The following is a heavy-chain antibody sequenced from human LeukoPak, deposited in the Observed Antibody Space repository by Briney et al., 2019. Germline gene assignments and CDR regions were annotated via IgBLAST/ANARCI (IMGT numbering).Heavy chain of an antibody. V-gene: IGHV3-64*01. Sequence: GGSLRLSCAASGFTFSSYAMHWVRRAPGKGLEYVSAISSNGGSTYYANSVKGRFTISRDNAKNSLYLQMNSLRAEDTAFYYCARDDYGSGSWNDYWGQGTLVTVSS. CDR1: GFTFSSYA. D-gene: IGHD3-10*01. CDR3: ARDDYGSGSWNDY. CDR2: ISSNGGST. J-gene: IGHJ4*02.